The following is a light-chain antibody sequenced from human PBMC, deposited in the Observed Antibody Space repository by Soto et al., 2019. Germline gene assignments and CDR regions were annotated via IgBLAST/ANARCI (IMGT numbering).Light chain of an antibody. CDR2: ENN. CDR3: GTWDNSLGAWV. J-gene: IGLJ3*02. V-gene: IGLV1-51*02. Sequence: QSVLTQPPSVSAAPGQKVTISCSGSSSNIGNKYVSWYQQLPGTAPKLLIYENNKRPSGIPDRFSGSKSGTSATLGITGLQTGVEADYYCGTWDNSLGAWVFGGGTKLTVL. CDR1: SSNIGNKY.